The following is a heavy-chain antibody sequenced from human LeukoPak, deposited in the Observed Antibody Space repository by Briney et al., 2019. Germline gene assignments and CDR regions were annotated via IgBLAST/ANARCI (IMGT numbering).Heavy chain of an antibody. D-gene: IGHD3-10*01. V-gene: IGHV4-30-2*01. J-gene: IGHJ4*02. CDR1: GGSFSSAGYS. Sequence: SETLSLTCAVSGGSFSSAGYSWGWIRQPPGKGLEWIGYIFHSGSTYYNPSLKSRVTISPDRSKNQISLKLSSVTAADTAVYYCARIYASGSNYYFDYWGQGTLVTVSS. CDR2: IFHSGST. CDR3: ARIYASGSNYYFDY.